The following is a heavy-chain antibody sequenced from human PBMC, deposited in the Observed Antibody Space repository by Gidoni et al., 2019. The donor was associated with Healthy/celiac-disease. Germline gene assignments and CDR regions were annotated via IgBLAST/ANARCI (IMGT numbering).Heavy chain of an antibody. CDR2: ISWNSGSI. CDR3: AKDIFAYSSSWSAPLDY. D-gene: IGHD6-13*01. V-gene: IGHV3-9*01. J-gene: IGHJ4*02. Sequence: EVQLVESGGSLVQPGRSLRLSCAASGFTFDDYAMHWVRQAPGKGLEWVSGISWNSGSIGYADSVKGRFTISRDNAKNSLYLQMNSLRAEDTALYYCAKDIFAYSSSWSAPLDYWGQGTLVTVSS. CDR1: GFTFDDYA.